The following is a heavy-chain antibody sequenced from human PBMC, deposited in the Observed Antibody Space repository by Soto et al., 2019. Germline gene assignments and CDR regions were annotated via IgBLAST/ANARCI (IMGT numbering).Heavy chain of an antibody. CDR2: IKSKTDGGTT. CDR1: GFTFSNAW. D-gene: IGHD2-21*01. Sequence: PGGSLRLSCAASGFTFSNAWMSWVRQAPGKGPEWVGRIKSKTDGGTTDYAAPVKGRFTISRDDSKNTLYLQMNSLKTEDTAVYYCTTDPRDGYMGGFDYWGQGTLVTVSS. V-gene: IGHV3-15*01. J-gene: IGHJ4*02. CDR3: TTDPRDGYMGGFDY.